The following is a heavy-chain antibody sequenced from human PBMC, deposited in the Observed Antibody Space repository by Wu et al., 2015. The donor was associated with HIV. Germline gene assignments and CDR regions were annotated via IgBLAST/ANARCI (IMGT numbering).Heavy chain of an antibody. V-gene: IGHV1-2*02. CDR2: MNPNSGGT. CDR1: AYTFTSYD. Sequence: QVQLVQSGAEVKKPGASVKVSCKASAYTFTSYDINWVRQAPGQGLDWMGWMNPNSGGTNYAQKFQGRVTMTRDTSISTAYMELSRLRSDDTAVYYCARAGGSGYRDGDYYYGMDVWGQGTTVTVSS. J-gene: IGHJ6*02. CDR3: ARAGGSGYRDGDYYYGMDV. D-gene: IGHD3-22*01.